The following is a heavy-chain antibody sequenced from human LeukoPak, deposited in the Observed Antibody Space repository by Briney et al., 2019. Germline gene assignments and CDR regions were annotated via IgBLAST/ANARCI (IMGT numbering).Heavy chain of an antibody. V-gene: IGHV4-59*01. CDR1: GGSISRYH. J-gene: IGHJ4*02. CDR3: ARDQAGYNPPSYYFDY. D-gene: IGHD5-24*01. CDR2: IYYTGSA. Sequence: PSETLSLTCTVSGGSISRYHWSWIRQPPGKGLEWIRYIYYTGSANYRPSLKSRATISVDTSKNQFSLKLNSVTAADTAVYYCARDQAGYNPPSYYFDYWGQGTLVTVSS.